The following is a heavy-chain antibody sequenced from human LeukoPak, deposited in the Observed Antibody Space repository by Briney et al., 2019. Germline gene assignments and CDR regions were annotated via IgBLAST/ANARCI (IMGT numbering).Heavy chain of an antibody. CDR2: ISSSRSTI. D-gene: IGHD2-2*01. Sequence: GGSPSLSCAASGFTFSSYSMNWVRQAPGKGLEWVSYISSSRSTIYYAASVKGRFTIYRDNSKNTLYLQMNSLSAEDTAVYYCARVLRGYCRSTSCSYYYYYMDVWGKGTTVTISS. CDR3: ARVLRGYCRSTSCSYYYYYMDV. J-gene: IGHJ6*03. V-gene: IGHV3-48*01. CDR1: GFTFSSYS.